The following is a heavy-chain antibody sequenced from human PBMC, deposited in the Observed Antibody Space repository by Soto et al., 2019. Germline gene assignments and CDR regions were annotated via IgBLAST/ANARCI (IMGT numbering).Heavy chain of an antibody. CDR2: MNPNSGNT. Sequence: ASVKVSCKASGYTFTSYDINWVRQATGQGLEWMGWMNPNSGNTGYAQKFQGRVTMTRNTSISTAYMELSSLRSEDTAVYYCARGGGYYDSSGYYYAPAYYYYYGMDVWGQGTTVTVSS. CDR1: GYTFTSYD. CDR3: ARGGGYYDSSGYYYAPAYYYYYGMDV. J-gene: IGHJ6*02. V-gene: IGHV1-8*01. D-gene: IGHD3-22*01.